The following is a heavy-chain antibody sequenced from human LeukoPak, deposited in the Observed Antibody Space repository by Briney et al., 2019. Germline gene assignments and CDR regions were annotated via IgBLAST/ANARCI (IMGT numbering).Heavy chain of an antibody. D-gene: IGHD7-27*01. V-gene: IGHV3-23*01. Sequence: GGSLRLSCAASGFSFKIHAMTWVRQAPGKGLEWVSVIGGPDDTYYADSVKGRFTVSRDDSSNTVFLQMNSLRDEDTAVYYCAKDATPANSVWDYFDCWGQGTLVTVSS. CDR3: AKDATPANSVWDYFDC. J-gene: IGHJ4*02. CDR1: GFSFKIHA. CDR2: IGGPDDT.